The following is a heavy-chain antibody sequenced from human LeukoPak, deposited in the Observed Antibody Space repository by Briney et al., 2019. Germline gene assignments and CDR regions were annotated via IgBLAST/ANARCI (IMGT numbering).Heavy chain of an antibody. D-gene: IGHD4-23*01. J-gene: IGHJ4*02. CDR1: GFTFSSYA. CDR2: ISGSGGST. Sequence: GGSLRLSCAAFGFTFSSYAMSWVRQAPGKGLEWVSAISGSGGSTYYADSVKGRFTISRDNSKNTLYLQMNSLRAEDTAVYYCARDRFGYGGNSGLWGQGTLVTVSS. V-gene: IGHV3-23*01. CDR3: ARDRFGYGGNSGL.